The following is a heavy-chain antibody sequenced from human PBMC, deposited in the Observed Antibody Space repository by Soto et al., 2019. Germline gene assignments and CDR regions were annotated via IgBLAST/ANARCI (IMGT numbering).Heavy chain of an antibody. V-gene: IGHV3-23*01. CDR2: ISGSGITT. CDR1: GFTFSSYA. CDR3: AKSGLGDYRYFDY. Sequence: GGSLRLSCADSGFTFSSYAMSWVRQAPGKGLEWVSDISGSGITTYYADSVKGRFTISRDNSKNTLYLQMNSLRAEDTAVYYCAKSGLGDYRYFDYWGQGTLVTVPS. J-gene: IGHJ4*02. D-gene: IGHD4-17*01.